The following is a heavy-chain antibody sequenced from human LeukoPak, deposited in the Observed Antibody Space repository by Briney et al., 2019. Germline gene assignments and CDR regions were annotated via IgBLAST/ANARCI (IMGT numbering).Heavy chain of an antibody. Sequence: GASVKVSCKASGYTFTSYYMHWVRQAPGQGLEWMGIINPSGGSTSYAQKFQGRVTMTRDTSTSTVYTELSSLRSEDTAVYYCARDHMGYCSSTSCYSWFDPWGQGTLVTVSS. CDR1: GYTFTSYY. V-gene: IGHV1-46*01. D-gene: IGHD2-2*02. CDR3: ARDHMGYCSSTSCYSWFDP. J-gene: IGHJ5*02. CDR2: INPSGGST.